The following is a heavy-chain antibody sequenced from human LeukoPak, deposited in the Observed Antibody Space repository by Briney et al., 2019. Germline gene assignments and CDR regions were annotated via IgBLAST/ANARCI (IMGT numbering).Heavy chain of an antibody. CDR2: ISSTGGTT. Sequence: PGGTLRLSCAASGITFSSYGMSWVRQAPGKGLEWVSSISSTGGTTYYADSVKGRFTISRDNSKNTLYLQMNSLRAEDTAVYYCAKPDWNYVGYFDYWGQGTLVTVSS. CDR3: AKPDWNYVGYFDY. D-gene: IGHD1-7*01. V-gene: IGHV3-23*01. CDR1: GITFSSYG. J-gene: IGHJ4*02.